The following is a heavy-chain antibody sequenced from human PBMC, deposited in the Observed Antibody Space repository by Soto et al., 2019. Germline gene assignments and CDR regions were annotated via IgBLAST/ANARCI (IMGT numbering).Heavy chain of an antibody. D-gene: IGHD6-19*01. CDR2: IIPIFGTA. CDR1: GGTFSSYA. CDR3: AGDGQWLVQNYYYGMAV. V-gene: IGHV1-69*12. J-gene: IGHJ6*02. Sequence: QVQLVQSGAEVKKPGSSVKVSCKASGGTFSSYAISWVRQAPGQGLEWMGGIIPIFGTANYAQKFQGRVTITADESPSTADMELSSLRSEDTAVYYCAGDGQWLVQNYYYGMAVWGQGTTVTVSS.